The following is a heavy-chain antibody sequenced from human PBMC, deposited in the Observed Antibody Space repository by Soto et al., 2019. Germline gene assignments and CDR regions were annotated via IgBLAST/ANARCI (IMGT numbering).Heavy chain of an antibody. Sequence: QVQLVQSGAEVKKPGASVKVSCKASGYTFTSYGISWVRQAPGQGLEWMGWISAYNGNTNYAQKLQGRVTMTTDTATSTACMELRSLRSDDTAVYYCGIRSGYVFALDYWGQGTLVTVSS. V-gene: IGHV1-18*01. J-gene: IGHJ4*02. CDR1: GYTFTSYG. CDR2: ISAYNGNT. D-gene: IGHD3-22*01. CDR3: GIRSGYVFALDY.